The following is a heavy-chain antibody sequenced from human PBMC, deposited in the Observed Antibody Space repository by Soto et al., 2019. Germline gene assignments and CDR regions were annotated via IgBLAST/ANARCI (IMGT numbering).Heavy chain of an antibody. J-gene: IGHJ4*02. CDR1: GYTFTSYD. D-gene: IGHD4-17*01. V-gene: IGHV1-8*01. CDR3: TRILYGDNVAY. Sequence: QVQLVQSGAEVKKPGASVKVSCKASGYTFTSYDINWVRQATGQGLEWMGWMNPNRGNTGSAQKFQGRVTITTNTSMSTDSIQLRRVRSEDTAVYYCTRILYGDNVAYWGQGTLVSVSS. CDR2: MNPNRGNT.